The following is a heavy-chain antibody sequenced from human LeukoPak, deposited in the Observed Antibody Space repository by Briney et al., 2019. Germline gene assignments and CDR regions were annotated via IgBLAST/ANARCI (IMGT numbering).Heavy chain of an antibody. CDR1: GGSISSGSYY. CDR3: ARGPPPDFDY. Sequence: SETRSLTCTVSGGSISSGSYYWSWIRQPAGKGLEWIGRIYTSGSTNYNPSLKSRVTISVDTSKNQFSLKLSSVTAADTAVYYCARGPPPDFDYWGQGTLVTVSP. J-gene: IGHJ4*02. V-gene: IGHV4-61*02. CDR2: IYTSGST.